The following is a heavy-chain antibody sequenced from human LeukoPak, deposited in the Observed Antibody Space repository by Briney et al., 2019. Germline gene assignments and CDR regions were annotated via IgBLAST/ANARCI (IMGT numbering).Heavy chain of an antibody. CDR1: GYTFTGYY. D-gene: IGHD2-2*01. V-gene: IGHV1-2*02. CDR2: INPNSGGT. CDR3: ARDLGDCSSTSCYLDY. Sequence: ASVKVSCKASGYTFTGYYMHWVRQAPGQGLEWMGWINPNSGGTNYAQKFQGRVTMTRDTSISTAYMELSRLRSDDTAVYYCARDLGDCSSTSCYLDYWGQGTLVTVSS. J-gene: IGHJ4*02.